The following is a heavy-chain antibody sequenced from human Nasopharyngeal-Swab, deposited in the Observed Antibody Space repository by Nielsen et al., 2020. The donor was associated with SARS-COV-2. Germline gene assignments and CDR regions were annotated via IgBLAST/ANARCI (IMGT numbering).Heavy chain of an antibody. CDR2: IYSGGSST. CDR3: ARYIIAARPLYYYYGMDV. Sequence: GESLKISCAASGFTFSSYAMSWVRQAPGKGLEWVSVIYSGGSSTYYADSVKGRFTISRDNSKNTLYLQMNSLRAEDTAVYYCARYIIAARPLYYYYGMDVWGPGTTVTVSS. J-gene: IGHJ6*02. V-gene: IGHV3-23*03. D-gene: IGHD6-6*01. CDR1: GFTFSSYA.